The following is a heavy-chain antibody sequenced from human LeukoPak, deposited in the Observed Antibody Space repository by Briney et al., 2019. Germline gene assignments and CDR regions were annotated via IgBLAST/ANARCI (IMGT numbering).Heavy chain of an antibody. D-gene: IGHD4-17*01. CDR1: GYTFTSYD. CDR3: ARNIPYGDYVGYYYGMDV. J-gene: IGHJ6*02. Sequence: GASVKVSCKASGYTFTSYDINWVRQATGQGLEWMGWMNPNSGNTGYAQKFQGRVTITADKSTSTAYMELSSLRSEDTAVYYCARNIPYGDYVGYYYGMDVWGQGTTVTVSS. CDR2: MNPNSGNT. V-gene: IGHV1-8*01.